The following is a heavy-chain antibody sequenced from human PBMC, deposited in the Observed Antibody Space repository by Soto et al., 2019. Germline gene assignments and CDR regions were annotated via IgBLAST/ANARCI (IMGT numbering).Heavy chain of an antibody. J-gene: IGHJ5*02. Sequence: GGSLRLSCAASGFMFISYAMSWGRQAPGKGLEWVSVISGSGDSTYYADSVKGRFSISRDNFKDTLYLQMNSLRAEDTAVYYCAKTFFSGSGSYRGWFDPWGQGTQVTVSS. D-gene: IGHD3-10*01. V-gene: IGHV3-23*01. CDR3: AKTFFSGSGSYRGWFDP. CDR2: ISGSGDST. CDR1: GFMFISYA.